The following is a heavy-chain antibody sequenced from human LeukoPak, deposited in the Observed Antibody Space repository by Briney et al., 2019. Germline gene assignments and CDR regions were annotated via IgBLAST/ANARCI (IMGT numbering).Heavy chain of an antibody. D-gene: IGHD3-10*01. V-gene: IGHV3-53*01. CDR2: IYSDGRT. CDR3: ARDSGRFDVFDI. J-gene: IGHJ3*02. Sequence: PGGSLRLSCAASGFTVSTNYMSWVRQAPGKGLEWVSVIYSDGRTYYADSVKGRFIISRDNSKNTLYLQMNSLRAEDTAVYYCARDSGRFDVFDIWGQGTMVTVSS. CDR1: GFTVSTNY.